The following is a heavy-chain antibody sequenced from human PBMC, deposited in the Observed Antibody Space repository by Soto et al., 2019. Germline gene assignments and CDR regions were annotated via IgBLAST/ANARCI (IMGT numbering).Heavy chain of an antibody. V-gene: IGHV4-31*03. CDR2: IYYSGST. CDR3: ARDPLMMEYAFDI. J-gene: IGHJ3*02. CDR1: GGSISSGGYY. D-gene: IGHD2-8*01. Sequence: SETLSLTCTVSGGSISSGGYYWSWIRQHPGKGLEWIGYIYYSGSTYYNPSLKNRVTISVETSKNQFSLKPSSVTAADTAVYYCARDPLMMEYAFDIWGQGTMVTVSS.